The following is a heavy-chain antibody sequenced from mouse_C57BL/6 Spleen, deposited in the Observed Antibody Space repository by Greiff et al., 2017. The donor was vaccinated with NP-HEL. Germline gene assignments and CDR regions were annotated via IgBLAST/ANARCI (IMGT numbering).Heavy chain of an antibody. D-gene: IGHD2-1*01. J-gene: IGHJ4*01. Sequence: QVQLQQSGAELVRPGTSVKMSCKASGYTFTNYWIGWAKQRPGHGLEWIGDIYPGGGYTNYNEKFKGKATLTADKSSSTAYMQFSSLTSEDSAIYYCARIYYGNYGYYAMDYWGQGTSVTVSS. V-gene: IGHV1-63*01. CDR2: IYPGGGYT. CDR3: ARIYYGNYGYYAMDY. CDR1: GYTFTNYW.